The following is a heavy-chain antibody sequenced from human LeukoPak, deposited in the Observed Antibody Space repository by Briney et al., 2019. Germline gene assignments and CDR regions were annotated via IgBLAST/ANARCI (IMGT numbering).Heavy chain of an antibody. CDR3: ARADSYSSGWYGGLVY. V-gene: IGHV4-59*01. CDR1: GGSISSYY. CDR2: IYYSGST. J-gene: IGHJ4*02. D-gene: IGHD6-19*01. Sequence: SETLSLTCTVSGGSISSYYWSWIRQPPGKGLEWIGYIYYSGSTNYNPSLKSRVTISVDTSKNQFSLKLSSVTAADTAVYYCARADSYSSGWYGGLVYWGQGTLVTVSS.